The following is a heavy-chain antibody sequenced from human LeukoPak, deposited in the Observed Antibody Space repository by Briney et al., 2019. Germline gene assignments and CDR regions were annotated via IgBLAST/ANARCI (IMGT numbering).Heavy chain of an antibody. CDR2: INSDGNST. Sequence: GGSLRLSCAASGFTFSSYWMYWVRQAPGKGLVWVSRINSDGNSTSYADSVKGRFTISRDNAKNTLYLQMNSLRAEDTAVYYCARAYYYDSSGYVYYYYGMDVWGQGTTVTVSS. J-gene: IGHJ6*02. CDR1: GFTFSSYW. V-gene: IGHV3-74*01. D-gene: IGHD3-22*01. CDR3: ARAYYYDSSGYVYYYYGMDV.